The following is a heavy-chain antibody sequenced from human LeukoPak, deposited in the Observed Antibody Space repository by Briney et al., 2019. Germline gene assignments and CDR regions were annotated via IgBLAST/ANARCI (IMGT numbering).Heavy chain of an antibody. CDR1: GGTFSSYA. Sequence: SVKVTCKASGGTFSSYAISWVRQAPGQGLEWMGGIIHILGIANYAQKFQGRVTITADKSTSTAYMELSSLRSEDTAVYYCATDDYSYFDYWGQGTLVTVST. D-gene: IGHD5-12*01. CDR2: IIHILGIA. CDR3: ATDDYSYFDY. J-gene: IGHJ4*02. V-gene: IGHV1-69*10.